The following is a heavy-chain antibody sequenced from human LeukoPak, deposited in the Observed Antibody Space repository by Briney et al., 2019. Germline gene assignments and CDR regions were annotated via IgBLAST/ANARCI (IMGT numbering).Heavy chain of an antibody. J-gene: IGHJ4*02. V-gene: IGHV4-61*02. CDR1: GGSISSGGSY. CDR2: IYNSGST. CDR3: ARLSRLAMAKFDY. D-gene: IGHD3-9*01. Sequence: SETLSLTCTVSGGSISSGGSYWSWIRQPAGKGLEWIGRIYNSGSTNYNPSLKSRVTISVDTSKNQFYLKLSSVTAADTAVYYCARLSRLAMAKFDYWGQGTLVTVSS.